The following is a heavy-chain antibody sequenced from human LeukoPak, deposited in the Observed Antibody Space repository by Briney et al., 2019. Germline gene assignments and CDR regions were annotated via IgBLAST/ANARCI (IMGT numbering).Heavy chain of an antibody. CDR2: ISSNGGST. Sequence: GGSLRLSCSASGFTFSSYAMHWVRQAPGKGLEYVSAISSNGGSTYYADSVKGRFTISRDNSKNTLYLQMNSLRAEDTAVYYCAKDLIVVVVAATQVPDYWGQGTLVTVSS. D-gene: IGHD2-15*01. V-gene: IGHV3-64*04. J-gene: IGHJ4*02. CDR3: AKDLIVVVVAATQVPDY. CDR1: GFTFSSYA.